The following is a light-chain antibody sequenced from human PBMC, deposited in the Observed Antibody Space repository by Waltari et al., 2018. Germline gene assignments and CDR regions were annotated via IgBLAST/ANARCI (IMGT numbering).Light chain of an antibody. CDR3: ALYMGSGIWV. CDR1: SGSPSPTSY. CDR2: KAN. J-gene: IGLJ3*02. V-gene: IGLV8-61*01. Sequence: QTVVTQEPSLSVSLGGTVTLTCALSSGSPSPTSYATWYQQTPGQAPRTLVYKANARSSGVPDRFSGSILGNTAALTITGAQADDESDYYCALYMGSGIWVFGGGTRLTVL.